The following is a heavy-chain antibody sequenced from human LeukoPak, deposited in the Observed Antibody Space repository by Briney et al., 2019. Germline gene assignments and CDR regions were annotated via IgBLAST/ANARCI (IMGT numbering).Heavy chain of an antibody. V-gene: IGHV4-4*07. CDR1: GGSISSYY. CDR3: ARVDCSGGSCYSVGAFDI. J-gene: IGHJ3*02. CDR2: IYTSGST. D-gene: IGHD2-15*01. Sequence: SETLSLTCTVSGGSISSYYWSWIRQPAGKGLEWIGRIYTSGSTNYNPSLKSRVTISVDTSKNQFSLKLSSVTAADTAVYYCARVDCSGGSCYSVGAFDIWGQGTMVTVSS.